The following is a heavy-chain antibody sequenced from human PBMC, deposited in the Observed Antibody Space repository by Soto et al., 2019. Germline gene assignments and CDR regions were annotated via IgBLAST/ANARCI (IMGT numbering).Heavy chain of an antibody. Sequence: EVQLVESGGGLVQPGGSLRLSCAASGFTFSSYWMHWVRQAPGKGLVWVSRINSDGSSTTYADSVKCRFTISRDNAKNTLYLQMNSLRAEDTAVYYCVRVPTRGYAFSLDDYGGKGTLVTVSS. CDR2: INSDGSST. V-gene: IGHV3-74*01. CDR3: VRVPTRGYAFSLDDY. CDR1: GFTFSSYW. D-gene: IGHD5-12*01. J-gene: IGHJ4*02.